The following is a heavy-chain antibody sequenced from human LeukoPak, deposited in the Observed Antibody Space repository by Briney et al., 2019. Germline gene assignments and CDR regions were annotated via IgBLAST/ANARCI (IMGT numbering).Heavy chain of an antibody. J-gene: IGHJ3*02. CDR1: GFTFSSSG. CDR3: ARADFYDSCGYYFAAFDT. Sequence: PGESLRLSCAASGFTFSSSGMHWVRQAPGKGLVWVSRINSDGSSTRYADSVKGRFTISRDNAKNMLYVVMNGLRAEDTAVYYCARADFYDSCGYYFAAFDTWGRGTMVTVSS. V-gene: IGHV3-74*01. D-gene: IGHD3-22*01. CDR2: INSDGSST.